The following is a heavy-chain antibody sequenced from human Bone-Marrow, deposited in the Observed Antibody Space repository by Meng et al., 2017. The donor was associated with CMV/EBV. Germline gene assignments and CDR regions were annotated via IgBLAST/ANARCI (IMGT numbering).Heavy chain of an antibody. D-gene: IGHD5-12*01. V-gene: IGHV3-21*01. CDR2: ISSSSSYI. CDR1: GFTFSSYS. J-gene: IGHJ3*02. CDR3: ARWEIVDAFDI. Sequence: GESLKISCAASGFTFSSYSMNWVRQAPGKGLEWVSSISSSSSYIYYADSVKGRFTISRDNAKNSLYLQMNSLRAEDTAVYYCARWEIVDAFDIWGQGTRVTVSS.